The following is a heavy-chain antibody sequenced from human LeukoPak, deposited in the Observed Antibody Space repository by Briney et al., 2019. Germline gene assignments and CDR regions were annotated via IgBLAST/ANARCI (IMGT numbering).Heavy chain of an antibody. D-gene: IGHD3-10*01. CDR1: GFTFSSYW. V-gene: IGHV3-7*01. CDR2: IKQDGSER. Sequence: GGSLRLSCAVSGFTFSSYWMSWVRQAPGKGLEWVANIKQDGSERYHVDSAKGRFTITRDNAKNSLYLQMSNLRAEDTAVYYCARDRSYGSGSLDIDYWGQGTLVTVSS. J-gene: IGHJ4*02. CDR3: ARDRSYGSGSLDIDY.